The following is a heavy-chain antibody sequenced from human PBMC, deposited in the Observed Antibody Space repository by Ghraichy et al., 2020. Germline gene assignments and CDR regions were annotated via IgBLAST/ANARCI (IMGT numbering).Heavy chain of an antibody. Sequence: LSLTCAASGFTFSDYYMSWIRQAPGKGLEWVSYISSSGSTIYYADSVKGRFTISRDNAKNSLYLQMNSLRAEDTAVYYCARGRQLPRGINYGMDVWGQGTTVTVSS. CDR1: GFTFSDYY. V-gene: IGHV3-11*01. J-gene: IGHJ6*02. CDR2: ISSSGSTI. D-gene: IGHD6-6*01. CDR3: ARGRQLPRGINYGMDV.